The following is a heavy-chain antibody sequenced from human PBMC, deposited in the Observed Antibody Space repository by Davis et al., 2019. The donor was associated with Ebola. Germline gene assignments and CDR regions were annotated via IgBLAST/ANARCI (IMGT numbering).Heavy chain of an antibody. V-gene: IGHV3-23*01. CDR2: ITGGSTYT. CDR3: AKENFVVVPAAESYYYYYMDV. D-gene: IGHD2-2*01. Sequence: GESLKISCAASGFTFGSYAMDWVRQSPGKGLEWVSAITGGSTYTYYADSVKGRFTISRDNSKDTLNLQMNSLRAEDTAVYYCAKENFVVVPAAESYYYYYMDVWGKGTTVTVSS. CDR1: GFTFGSYA. J-gene: IGHJ6*03.